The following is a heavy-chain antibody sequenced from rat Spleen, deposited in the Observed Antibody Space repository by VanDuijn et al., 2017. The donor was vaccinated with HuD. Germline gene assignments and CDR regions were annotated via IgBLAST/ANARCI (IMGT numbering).Heavy chain of an antibody. CDR1: GFTFSNYG. CDR2: INYDGRST. J-gene: IGHJ2*01. Sequence: EVQLVESGGGLVQPGRSLKLSCAASGFTFSNYGMAWVRQAPTKGLEWVASINYDGRSTFYRDSVRDRFTISRDNTKSTLYLQVDSLKSEDTATYYCTRQWDYWGQGVMVTVSS. V-gene: IGHV5-29*01. CDR3: TRQWDY.